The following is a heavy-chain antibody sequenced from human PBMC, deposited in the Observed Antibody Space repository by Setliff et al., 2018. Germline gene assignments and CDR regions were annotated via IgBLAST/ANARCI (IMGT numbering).Heavy chain of an antibody. CDR3: ARGADYGDYVGPGY. J-gene: IGHJ4*02. V-gene: IGHV3-30*15. CDR1: GFSFSSYA. CDR2: ISYDGRTD. Sequence: LRLSCVASGFSFSSYAMHWVRQAPGKGPEWVALISYDGRTDYYADSVKGRSDISRDNSKSTLYLRMSGLRPEDTAMYYCARGADYGDYVGPGYWGQGTMVTVSS. D-gene: IGHD4-17*01.